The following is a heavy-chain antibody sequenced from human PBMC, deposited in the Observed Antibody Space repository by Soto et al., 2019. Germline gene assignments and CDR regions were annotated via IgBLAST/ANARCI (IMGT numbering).Heavy chain of an antibody. V-gene: IGHV3-15*01. Sequence: EVQLVESGGGLVKPGGSLRLSCAASGFTFSNAWMSWVRQAPGTGLEWVGRIKSKTEGGTTDYAAPVKGRFTISRDDSKNALYLQMNSLKTEDTAVYYFTTCTALFYDMLTGYVGYYYYYMDVWGKGTTVTVSS. CDR3: TTCTALFYDMLTGYVGYYYYYMDV. D-gene: IGHD3-9*01. J-gene: IGHJ6*03. CDR1: GFTFSNAW. CDR2: IKSKTEGGTT.